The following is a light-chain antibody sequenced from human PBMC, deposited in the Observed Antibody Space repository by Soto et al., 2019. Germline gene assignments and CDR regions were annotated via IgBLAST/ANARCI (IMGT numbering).Light chain of an antibody. CDR1: SSDVGGYNY. CDR2: EVS. J-gene: IGLJ1*01. CDR3: SSYAGSHYV. V-gene: IGLV2-8*01. Sequence: QSVLTQPPSASGSPGQSVTISCTGTSSDVGGYNYVSWYQQHPGKAPKLMIYEVSKRPSGVPDRFSGSKSGNTASLTVSGLQAEEEADYYCSSYAGSHYVFGTGTKLTVL.